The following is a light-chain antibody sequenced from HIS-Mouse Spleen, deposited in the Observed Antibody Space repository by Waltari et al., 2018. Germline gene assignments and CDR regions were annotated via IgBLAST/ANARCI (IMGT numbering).Light chain of an antibody. V-gene: IGLV3-10*01. CDR3: YSTDSSGNHRV. CDR2: EDS. Sequence: SYELTQPPSVSVSPGQTARITCSGDALPKKYAYWYQQKSGQAPVRVLYEDSKRPSGIPERFSGSSSGTMTPLTISGAQVEDEADYYCYSTDSSGNHRVFGGGTKLTVL. J-gene: IGLJ2*01. CDR1: ALPKKY.